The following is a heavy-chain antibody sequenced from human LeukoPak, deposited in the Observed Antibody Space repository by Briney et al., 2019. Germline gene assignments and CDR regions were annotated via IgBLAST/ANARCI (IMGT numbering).Heavy chain of an antibody. J-gene: IGHJ6*03. CDR1: GFTVSSNY. D-gene: IGHD2-2*01. Sequence: GESLRLSCAASGFTVSSNYMSWVRHAPGKGLEWVSVIYSGGSTYYADSVKGRFTISRDNSKTTLYLQSNSLRAEDTAVYYCARVTSIVVVPAAMSGSIRRYYYYYYMDVWGKGTTVTVSS. V-gene: IGHV3-53*01. CDR3: ARVTSIVVVPAAMSGSIRRYYYYYYMDV. CDR2: IYSGGST.